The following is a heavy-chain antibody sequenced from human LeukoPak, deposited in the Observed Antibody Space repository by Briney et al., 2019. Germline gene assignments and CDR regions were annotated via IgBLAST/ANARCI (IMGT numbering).Heavy chain of an antibody. D-gene: IGHD3-10*01. CDR2: IYISGNT. V-gene: IGHV4-4*07. CDR3: AREIYGSGSYYFDY. Sequence: SETLSLTCTVSGGSISSYDWSWIRQPAGKGLEWIGRIYISGNTYYNSSLKSRVTMSVDTSKNQWSLKLSSVSAADTAVYYCAREIYGSGSYYFDYWGQGTLVTVSS. J-gene: IGHJ4*02. CDR1: GGSISSYD.